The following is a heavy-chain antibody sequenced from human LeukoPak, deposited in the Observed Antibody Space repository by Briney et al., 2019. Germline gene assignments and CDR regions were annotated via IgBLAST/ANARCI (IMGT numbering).Heavy chain of an antibody. CDR3: ATRRGSWYFDL. V-gene: IGHV4-30-2*01. Sequence: SQTLSLTCAVSGGSISSGGYSWSWIRQPPGKGLEWIGYIYHSGSTYYNPSLKSRVTISVDRSKNQFSLKLCSVTAADTAVYYCATRRGSWYFDLWGRGTLVTVSS. CDR1: GGSISSGGYS. CDR2: IYHSGST. D-gene: IGHD3-10*01. J-gene: IGHJ2*01.